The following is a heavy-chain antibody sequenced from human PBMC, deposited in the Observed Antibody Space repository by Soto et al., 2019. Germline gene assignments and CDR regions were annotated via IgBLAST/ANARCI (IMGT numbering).Heavy chain of an antibody. J-gene: IGHJ4*02. Sequence: QVQLQQWGAGLLTPSETLSRTCAVYGGSFSGYYWSWIRQTPRKGLEWIGEINHSGSTNYNPSLKSRVTISVDTSKHQFSLKLSSVTAADMAVYYCSRGQGLRGGNHDYWGQGTLVTVSS. D-gene: IGHD4-17*01. CDR2: INHSGST. V-gene: IGHV4-34*01. CDR1: GGSFSGYY. CDR3: SRGQGLRGGNHDY.